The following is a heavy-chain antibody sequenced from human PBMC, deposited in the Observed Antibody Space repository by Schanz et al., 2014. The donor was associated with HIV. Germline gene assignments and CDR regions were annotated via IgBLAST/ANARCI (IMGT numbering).Heavy chain of an antibody. CDR2: INPNSGGT. V-gene: IGHV1-2*02. Sequence: QVQLVQSGAEVKKPGASVKVSCKAPGHPFTGYYIHWVRQAPGQGLEWMGWINPNSGGTNYAQKFQGRVTMTRDTSISTAYMEMRRLRSDDTAVYYCARDVSVDCTGINNCYTRKWFDPWGQGTLVTVSS. CDR3: ARDVSVDCTGINNCYTRKWFDP. J-gene: IGHJ5*02. D-gene: IGHD2-2*02. CDR1: GHPFTGYY.